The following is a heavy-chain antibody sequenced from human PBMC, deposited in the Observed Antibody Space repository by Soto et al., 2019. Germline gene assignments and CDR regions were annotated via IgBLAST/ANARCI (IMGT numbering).Heavy chain of an antibody. CDR3: AREFAIAAAGPVIWDYYYYGMDV. V-gene: IGHV3-74*01. CDR1: GFTFSSYW. CDR2: INSDGSST. D-gene: IGHD6-13*01. Sequence: GGSLRLSCAASGFTFSSYWMHWVRQAPGKGLVWVSRINSDGSSTSYADSVKGRFTISRDNAKNTLYLQMNSLRAEDTAVYYCAREFAIAAAGPVIWDYYYYGMDVWGQGTTVTVSS. J-gene: IGHJ6*02.